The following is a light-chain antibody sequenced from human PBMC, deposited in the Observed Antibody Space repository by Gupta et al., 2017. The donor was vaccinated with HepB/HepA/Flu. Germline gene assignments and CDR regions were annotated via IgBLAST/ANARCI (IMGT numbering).Light chain of an antibody. J-gene: IGLJ1*01. Sequence: QSALTQPRSVPGSPGAAVTTSCTGTSTDVGNYNYVSWYQQHPGKAPKLMIYDVSKRTAGVPGRFSGSKSGNAASLTISGLQAEDEADYYCWSYAGTYTYVFGNGTKVTVL. CDR2: DVS. CDR1: STDVGNYNY. V-gene: IGLV2-11*01. CDR3: WSYAGTYTYV.